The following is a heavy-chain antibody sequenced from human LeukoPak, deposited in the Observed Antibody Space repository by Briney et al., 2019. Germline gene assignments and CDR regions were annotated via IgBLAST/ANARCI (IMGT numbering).Heavy chain of an antibody. D-gene: IGHD1-26*01. Sequence: ASVKVSCKASGYTFTSFGTSWVRQAPGQMLEWMGWISAYNGNTNYAQKLQGRVTMTTDTSTTTAYMELRSLRSDDTAVYYCAREGVATTFDYWGQGTLVTVSS. V-gene: IGHV1-18*01. CDR1: GYTFTSFG. CDR2: ISAYNGNT. J-gene: IGHJ4*02. CDR3: AREGVATTFDY.